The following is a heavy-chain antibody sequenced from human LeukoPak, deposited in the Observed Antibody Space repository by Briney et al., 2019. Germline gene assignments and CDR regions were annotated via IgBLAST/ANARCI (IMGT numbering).Heavy chain of an antibody. J-gene: IGHJ4*02. Sequence: GGSLRLSCAASGFTFSSYWMSWVRQAPGKGLEWVANIKQDGSEKYYVDSVKGRFTISRDNAKNSLYLQMNSLRAEDTAVYYCARARIMGATSPFDYWGQGTLVTVSS. CDR1: GFTFSSYW. CDR3: ARARIMGATSPFDY. V-gene: IGHV3-7*03. D-gene: IGHD1-26*01. CDR2: IKQDGSEK.